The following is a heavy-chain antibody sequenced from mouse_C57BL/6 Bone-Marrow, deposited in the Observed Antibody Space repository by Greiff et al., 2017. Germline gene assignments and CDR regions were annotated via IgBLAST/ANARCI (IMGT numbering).Heavy chain of an antibody. J-gene: IGHJ2*01. Sequence: QVQLKQPGAELVKPGASVKLSCKASGYTFTSYWMHWVKQRPGQGLEWIGMIHPNSGSTNYNEKFKGKATLTADKSSSTAYMELRSLTSEDSAVYFCARHWGDYRGSGTTRTVSS. D-gene: IGHD4-1*01. CDR3: ARHWGDY. V-gene: IGHV1-64*01. CDR1: GYTFTSYW. CDR2: IHPNSGST.